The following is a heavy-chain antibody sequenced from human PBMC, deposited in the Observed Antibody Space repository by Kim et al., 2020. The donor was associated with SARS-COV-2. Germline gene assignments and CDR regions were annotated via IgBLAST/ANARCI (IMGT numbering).Heavy chain of an antibody. CDR1: GFTFGDYA. J-gene: IGHJ6*02. CDR3: TREVNYYGSGTVGMDV. CDR2: IRSKAYGGTT. V-gene: IGHV3-49*03. Sequence: GGSLRLSCTASGFTFGDYAMSWFRQAPGKGLEWVGFIRSKAYGGTTEYAASVKGRFTISRDDSKSIAYLQMNSLKTEDTAVYYCTREVNYYGSGTVGMDVWGQGTTVTVSS. D-gene: IGHD3-10*01.